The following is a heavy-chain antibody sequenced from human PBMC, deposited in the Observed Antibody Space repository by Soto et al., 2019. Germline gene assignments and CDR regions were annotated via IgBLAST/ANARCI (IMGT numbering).Heavy chain of an antibody. CDR3: ARDRGGITVSSKPLGEWFDP. CDR1: DVSLNNFF. Sequence: SEPLSLTCTVSDVSLNNFFWSWIRQTPGKGLERIGYVSQGGTASYLSQGETTGYNPSLESRATISLDLPKNQFSLRLTSVTAADTAVYYCARDRGGITVSSKPLGEWFDPWGQGTLVTVSS. J-gene: IGHJ5*02. CDR2: VSQGGTASYLSQGETT. V-gene: IGHV4-59*01. D-gene: IGHD3-16*01.